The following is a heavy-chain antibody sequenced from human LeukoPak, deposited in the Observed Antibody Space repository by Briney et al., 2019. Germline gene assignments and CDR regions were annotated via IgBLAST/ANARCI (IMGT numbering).Heavy chain of an antibody. CDR1: GFTFSSYA. CDR3: ARAEKSDYGDYRYYYYGMDV. J-gene: IGHJ6*02. CDR2: ISYDGSNK. D-gene: IGHD4-17*01. V-gene: IGHV3-30-3*01. Sequence: GGSLRLSCAASGFTFSSYAMHWVRQAPGKGLEWVAVISYDGSNKYYADSVKGRLTISRDNSKNTLYLQMNSLRAEDTAVYYCARAEKSDYGDYRYYYYGMDVWGQGTTVTVSS.